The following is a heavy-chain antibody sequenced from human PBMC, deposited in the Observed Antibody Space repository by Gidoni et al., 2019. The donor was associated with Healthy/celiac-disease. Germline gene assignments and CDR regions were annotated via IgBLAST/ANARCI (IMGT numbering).Heavy chain of an antibody. CDR2: IIPIFGTE. V-gene: IGHV1-69*01. J-gene: IGHJ4*02. CDR1: GGTFSSYA. Sequence: QVQLVPSGAEVKTPGSSVQVSCTASGGTFSSYAISWVRQAPGQGLEWMGVIIPIFGTENYAQKCQGRVTITADESTSTAYMELSRLRSEDTAVYYCARDQGSSRNLDYWGQGTLVTVSS. D-gene: IGHD6-13*01. CDR3: ARDQGSSRNLDY.